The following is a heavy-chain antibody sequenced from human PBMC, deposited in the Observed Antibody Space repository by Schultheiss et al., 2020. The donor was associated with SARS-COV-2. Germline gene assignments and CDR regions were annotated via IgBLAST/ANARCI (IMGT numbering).Heavy chain of an antibody. CDR3: ARGGYCSSTSCYQTY. V-gene: IGHV3-21*01. J-gene: IGHJ4*02. Sequence: GESLKISCAASGFTFSSYSMNWVRQAPGKGLEWVSSISSSSSYIYYADSVKGRFTISRDNAKNSLYLQMNSLRAEDTAVYYCARGGYCSSTSCYQTYWGQGTLVTVSS. D-gene: IGHD2-2*01. CDR2: ISSSSSYI. CDR1: GFTFSSYS.